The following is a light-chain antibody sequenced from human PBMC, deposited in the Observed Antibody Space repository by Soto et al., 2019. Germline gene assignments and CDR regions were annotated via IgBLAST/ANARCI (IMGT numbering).Light chain of an antibody. CDR3: SSYTSSSFWV. CDR1: SSDVDSYNR. V-gene: IGLV2-18*02. CDR2: EVS. Sequence: QSALTQPPSVSGSPGQSVTISCTGTSSDVDSYNRVSWYQQPPGTAPKLIIYEVSNRPSGVPDRFSGSKSGNTASLTISGLQAEDEADYYCSSYTSSSFWVFGGGTQLTVL. J-gene: IGLJ3*02.